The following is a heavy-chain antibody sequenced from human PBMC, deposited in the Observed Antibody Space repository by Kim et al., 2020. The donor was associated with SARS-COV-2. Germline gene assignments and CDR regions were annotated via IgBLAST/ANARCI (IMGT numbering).Heavy chain of an antibody. V-gene: IGHV3-23*03. CDR2: IYSGGSST. Sequence: GGSLRLSCAASGFTFSSYAMSWVRQAPGKGLEWVSVIYSGGSSTYYADSVKGRFTISRDNSKNTLYLQMNSLRAEDTAVYYCAKEGCGGPGYYYGMDVWGQGTTVTVSS. CDR3: AKEGCGGPGYYYGMDV. CDR1: GFTFSSYA. J-gene: IGHJ6*02. D-gene: IGHD3-16*01.